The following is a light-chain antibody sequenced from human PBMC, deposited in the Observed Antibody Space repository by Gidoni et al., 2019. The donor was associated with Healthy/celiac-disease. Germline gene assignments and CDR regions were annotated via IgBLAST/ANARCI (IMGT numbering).Light chain of an antibody. CDR2: QDN. V-gene: IGLV3-1*01. Sequence: SYEVTQPPSVSVSPGQTASIPCSGDKLGDNYACWYQQKPGQSPVLVIYQDNKRPSGIPKRFSGSNSGNTATLTISGTQAMDEADYYCQAWDSSTAGAVFGGGTKLTVL. CDR3: QAWDSSTAGAV. CDR1: KLGDNY. J-gene: IGLJ2*01.